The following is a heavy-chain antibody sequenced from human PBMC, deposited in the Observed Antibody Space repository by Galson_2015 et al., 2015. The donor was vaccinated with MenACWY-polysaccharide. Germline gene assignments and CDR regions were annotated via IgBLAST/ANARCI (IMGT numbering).Heavy chain of an antibody. J-gene: IGHJ6*03. CDR1: AFDFNKYV. CDR3: AKGSYRANAVLSYYYYYMDV. D-gene: IGHD4/OR15-4a*01. CDR2: ITPTGGTP. V-gene: IGHV3-23*01. Sequence: SLRLSCAASAFDFNKYVMNWVRQPPGKGLQWVSSITPTGGTPSYADSVRGRFTITRDNPKNTLYLQMHRLGAEDTAVYYCAKGSYRANAVLSYYYYYMDVWGKGTTVTVSS.